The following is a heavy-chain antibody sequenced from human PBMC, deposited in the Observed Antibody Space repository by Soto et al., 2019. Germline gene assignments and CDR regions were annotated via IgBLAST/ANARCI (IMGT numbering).Heavy chain of an antibody. D-gene: IGHD6-6*01. CDR3: ARTSWGYSSSSMVRNYYYGMDV. J-gene: IGHJ6*02. CDR1: GGTFSSYA. V-gene: IGHV1-69*01. Sequence: QVQLVQSGAEVKKPGSSVKVSCKASGGTFSSYAISWVRQAPGQGLEWMGGIIPIFGTANYAQKFQGRVTITADASTSTAYMELSSLRSEDTAVYYCARTSWGYSSSSMVRNYYYGMDVWGQGTTVTVSS. CDR2: IIPIFGTA.